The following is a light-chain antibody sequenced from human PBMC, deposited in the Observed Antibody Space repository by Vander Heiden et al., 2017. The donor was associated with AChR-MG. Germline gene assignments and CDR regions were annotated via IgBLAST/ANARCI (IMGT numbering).Light chain of an antibody. V-gene: IGKV3-20*01. CDR3: QQYGSSPLYT. J-gene: IGKJ2*01. CDR2: GAS. CDR1: QSVSSSY. Sequence: EIVLTQSPGILSLSPGERATLSCRASQSVSSSYLAWYQQKPGQAPRLLIYGASSRATGIPDRFSGSGSGTDFTLTISRLEPEDFAVYYCQQYGSSPLYTFGQRTKLEIK.